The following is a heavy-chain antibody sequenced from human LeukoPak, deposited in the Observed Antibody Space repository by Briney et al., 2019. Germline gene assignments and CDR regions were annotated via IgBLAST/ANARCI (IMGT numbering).Heavy chain of an antibody. CDR3: ARRLDYSAGTFDY. J-gene: IGHJ4*02. CDR1: GFTVSGNY. V-gene: IGHV3-53*01. D-gene: IGHD3-16*01. Sequence: PGGSLRLSCAVSGFTVSGNYMIWVRQAPGKGLEWVSIIYDNNSTYYADSVKGRFTISRGNSKNTLYLQMNSLRAEDTAVYYCARRLDYSAGTFDYWGQGTLVTVSS. CDR2: IYDNNST.